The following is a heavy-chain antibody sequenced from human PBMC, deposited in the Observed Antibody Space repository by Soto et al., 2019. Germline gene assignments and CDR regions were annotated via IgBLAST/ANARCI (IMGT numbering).Heavy chain of an antibody. J-gene: IGHJ5*02. CDR2: IYYSGST. Sequence: ETLSLTCPVSGGSVSSGSYYWSWIRQPPGKGLEWIGYIYYSGSTNYNPSLKSRVTISVDTSKNQFSLRLSSVTAADTAVYYRARGIAFLEWLSPHNWFDPWGQGTMVT. CDR1: GGSVSSGSYY. D-gene: IGHD3-3*02. V-gene: IGHV4-61*01. CDR3: ARGIAFLEWLSPHNWFDP.